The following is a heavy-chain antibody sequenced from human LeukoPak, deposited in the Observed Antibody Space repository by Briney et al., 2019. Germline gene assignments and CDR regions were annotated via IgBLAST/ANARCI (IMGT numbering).Heavy chain of an antibody. D-gene: IGHD2-21*02. V-gene: IGHV1-2*02. CDR2: INPNSGGT. Sequence: ASVKVSCKASGYAFTGYYMHWVRQAPGQGLEWMGWINPNSGGTKYAQRFQGRVTMTRDTSIRTAYMELSRLRSDDTAVYYCARTCGGDCYLDDAFDYWGQGTLVTVSS. CDR3: ARTCGGDCYLDDAFDY. CDR1: GYAFTGYY. J-gene: IGHJ4*02.